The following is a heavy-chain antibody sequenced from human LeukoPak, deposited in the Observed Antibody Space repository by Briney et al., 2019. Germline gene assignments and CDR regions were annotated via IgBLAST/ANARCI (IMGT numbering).Heavy chain of an antibody. J-gene: IGHJ1*01. CDR1: IFMFSSYG. D-gene: IGHD2-2*01. V-gene: IGHV3-33*06. CDR2: IWYDASNK. CDR3: AKDPLSGQLLPRYFQH. Sequence: PGGSLRLSCEASIFMFSSYGMHWVRQAPGKGLEWVAVIWYDASNKYYADSVKGRFTISRDNSKNTLYLQMNSLRAEDTAVYYCAKDPLSGQLLPRYFQHWGQGTLVTVSS.